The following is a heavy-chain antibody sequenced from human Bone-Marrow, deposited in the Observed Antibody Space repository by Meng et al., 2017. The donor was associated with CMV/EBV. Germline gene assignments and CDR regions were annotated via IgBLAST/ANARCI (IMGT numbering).Heavy chain of an antibody. CDR3: GAGYTYYYFPY. Sequence: ASAKVSCKVSGYSLTGLSRHWVRQAPGKGLEWMGGFDPEDGETIYAQKFQGRVTMAVDTSTDTAYMQLSRLTSEDTAIYYCGAGYTYYYFPYWGQGALVTVSS. J-gene: IGHJ4*02. CDR2: FDPEDGET. CDR1: GYSLTGLS. D-gene: IGHD5-18*01. V-gene: IGHV1-24*01.